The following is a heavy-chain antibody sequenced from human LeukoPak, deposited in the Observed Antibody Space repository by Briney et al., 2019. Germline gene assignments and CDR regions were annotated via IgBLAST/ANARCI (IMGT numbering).Heavy chain of an antibody. V-gene: IGHV4-39*01. Sequence: SEPLSLSCTVSGSSISSCIDYWGWIRQPPVKGLERIGSIYYNGNTCYNPSLKSRVTISLDTSKNQFSLKLSSVTAADTAVYYCARQSVRAIAIAARPGNYFDYWGQGTLVTVSS. CDR1: GSSISSCIDY. D-gene: IGHD6-6*01. J-gene: IGHJ4*02. CDR2: IYYNGNT. CDR3: ARQSVRAIAIAARPGNYFDY.